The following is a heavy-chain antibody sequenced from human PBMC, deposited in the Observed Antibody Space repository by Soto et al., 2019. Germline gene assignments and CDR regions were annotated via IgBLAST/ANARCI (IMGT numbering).Heavy chain of an antibody. CDR3: ARGPRFYDFWSGYYYNWFEP. Sequence: SETLSLTCAVYGWSFSGYYWRWIRQPPGKGLEWIGEINHSGSTNYNPSLKSRVTISVDTSKNQFSLKLSSVTAADTAVYYCARGPRFYDFWSGYYYNWFEPWRQGTLVNVSS. V-gene: IGHV4-34*01. D-gene: IGHD3-3*01. CDR1: GWSFSGYY. CDR2: INHSGST. J-gene: IGHJ5*02.